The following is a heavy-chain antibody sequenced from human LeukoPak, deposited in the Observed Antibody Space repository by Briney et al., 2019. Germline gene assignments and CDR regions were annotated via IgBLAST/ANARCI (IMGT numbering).Heavy chain of an antibody. V-gene: IGHV4-39*07. Sequence: SETLSLTCTVSGGSISSSSYYWGWIRQPPGKGLEWIGRIYTSGSTNYNPSLKSRVTMSVDTSKNQFSLKLSSVTAADTAVYYCARVGDYALKDWGQGTLVTVSS. D-gene: IGHD3-16*01. CDR1: GGSISSSSYY. CDR2: IYTSGST. J-gene: IGHJ4*02. CDR3: ARVGDYALKD.